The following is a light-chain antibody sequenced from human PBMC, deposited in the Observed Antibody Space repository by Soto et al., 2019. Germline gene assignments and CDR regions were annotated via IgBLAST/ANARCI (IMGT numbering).Light chain of an antibody. J-gene: IGKJ1*01. CDR2: GTS. Sequence: EIVLTQSPDTLSLSPGERATLSCRASQSVSSSYLAWYQQKPGQAPRLLIYGTSTRATGMSDRFSGSGSGTHFTLTISRLEPEDFAVYHCQLYGSSPPWTFGQGTKVEIK. CDR1: QSVSSSY. CDR3: QLYGSSPPWT. V-gene: IGKV3-20*01.